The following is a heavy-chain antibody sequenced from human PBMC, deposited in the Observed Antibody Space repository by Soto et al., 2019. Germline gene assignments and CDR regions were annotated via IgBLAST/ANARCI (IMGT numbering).Heavy chain of an antibody. CDR1: GFTFSSYW. J-gene: IGHJ4*02. CDR3: ARDPSDYPSGPVDY. Sequence: EVQLVESGGGLVQPGGSLRLSCAASGFTFSSYWMSWVRQAPGKGLEWVANIKQDGSEKYYVDSVKGRFTISRDNAKNSLYLQMNSLRAEDTAVYYCARDPSDYPSGPVDYLGQGTLVTVSS. V-gene: IGHV3-7*05. CDR2: IKQDGSEK. D-gene: IGHD4-17*01.